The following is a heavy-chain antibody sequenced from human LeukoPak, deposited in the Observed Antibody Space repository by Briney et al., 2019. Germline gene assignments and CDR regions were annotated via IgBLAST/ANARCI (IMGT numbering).Heavy chain of an antibody. CDR2: VSGSGDGT. D-gene: IGHD3-10*01. Sequence: PGGSLRLSCAASGFTFSSYAMSWVRQAPGKGLEWVSAVSGSGDGTYYADSVKGRFTISRDNSKNTLYLQMSSLRAEDTAVYYCAKVSYYGSGNYDYFDYWGQGTLVTVSS. CDR1: GFTFSSYA. V-gene: IGHV3-23*01. J-gene: IGHJ4*02. CDR3: AKVSYYGSGNYDYFDY.